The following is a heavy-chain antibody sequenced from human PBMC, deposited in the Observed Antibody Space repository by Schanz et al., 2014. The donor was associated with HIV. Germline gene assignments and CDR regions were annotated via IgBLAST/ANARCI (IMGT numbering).Heavy chain of an antibody. Sequence: EVQILESGGGLVQPGGSLRLSCVVSGLSFSTSMMNWVRQVPGKGLEWVSAISSSGSSTYYADSVKGRLTISRDNSKNTLYLQMNSLRAEDTALYFCANDPELTTITGYFDSWGQGTLVTVSS. CDR3: ANDPELTTITGYFDS. D-gene: IGHD4-4*01. CDR1: GLSFSTSM. CDR2: ISSSGSST. V-gene: IGHV3-23*01. J-gene: IGHJ4*02.